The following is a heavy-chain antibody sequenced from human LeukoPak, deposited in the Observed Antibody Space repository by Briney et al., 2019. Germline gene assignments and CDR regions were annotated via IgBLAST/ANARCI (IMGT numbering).Heavy chain of an antibody. Sequence: SETLSLTCAAYGGTFSGYYWSWIRQPPGKGLEWIGEINNTGSTNYNPSLKSRVTISVDTSKNQFSLKLSSVTAADTAVYYCARSVNGSGSNFDYWGQGTLVSVSS. V-gene: IGHV4-34*01. CDR1: GGTFSGYY. D-gene: IGHD3-10*01. CDR3: ARSVNGSGSNFDY. CDR2: INNTGST. J-gene: IGHJ4*02.